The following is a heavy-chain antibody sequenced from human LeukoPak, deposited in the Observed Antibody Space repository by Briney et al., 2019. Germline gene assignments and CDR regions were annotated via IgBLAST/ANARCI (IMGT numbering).Heavy chain of an antibody. CDR3: VRGASSIAALNPFWYFDL. V-gene: IGHV1-46*01. Sequence: GASVKVSCKTSGYTFTGYHVSWVRQGPGQGLEWMGIINPSGGSTSYAQKFQGRVTMTRDTSTNTVYMELSSLRSEDTAVFYCVRGASSIAALNPFWYFDLWGRGTLVTVSS. CDR2: INPSGGST. D-gene: IGHD6-6*01. J-gene: IGHJ2*01. CDR1: GYTFTGYH.